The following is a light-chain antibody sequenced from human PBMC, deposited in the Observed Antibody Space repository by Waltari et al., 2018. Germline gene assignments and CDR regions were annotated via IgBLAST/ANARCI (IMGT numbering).Light chain of an antibody. CDR2: NVS. CDR3: MQGTHWPPYT. V-gene: IGKV2-30*01. J-gene: IGKJ2*01. CDR1: LSLVYSDGNTY. Sequence: DVVMTQSPLSLPVTLGQPASISCRSSLSLVYSDGNTYLNWFQQRPGQPPRRLIYNVSNRDSGVPDRFSGSGSGTDFTLKISRVEAEDVGVYYCMQGTHWPPYTFGQGTKLEIK.